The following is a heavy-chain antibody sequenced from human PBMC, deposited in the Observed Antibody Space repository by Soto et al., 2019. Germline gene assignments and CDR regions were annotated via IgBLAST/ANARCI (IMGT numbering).Heavy chain of an antibody. J-gene: IGHJ5*02. CDR1: GYSFTSYW. CDR3: ASLPYSSSWYEWFDP. CDR2: IDPSDSYT. Sequence: PGESLKISCKGSGYSFTSYWISWVRQMPGKGLEWMGRIDPSDSYTSYSPSFQGHVTISADKSISTAYLQWSSLKASDTAMYYCASLPYSSSWYEWFDPWGQGTLVTVSS. D-gene: IGHD6-13*01. V-gene: IGHV5-10-1*01.